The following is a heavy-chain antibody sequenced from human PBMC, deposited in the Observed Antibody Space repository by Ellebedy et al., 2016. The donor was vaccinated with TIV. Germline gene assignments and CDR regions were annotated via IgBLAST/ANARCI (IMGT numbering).Heavy chain of an antibody. J-gene: IGHJ6*02. CDR2: IFYSGST. Sequence: MPSETLSLTCTVSGGSIRSYYWSWIRQPPGKGLEWIGYIFYSGSTNYNPSLKTRLTLSLDPSKNQFSLKLSSVTAADTAVYYCARLDRGIYPRLDYYGMDVWGQGTTVTVSS. D-gene: IGHD3-16*01. V-gene: IGHV4-59*08. CDR1: GGSIRSYY. CDR3: ARLDRGIYPRLDYYGMDV.